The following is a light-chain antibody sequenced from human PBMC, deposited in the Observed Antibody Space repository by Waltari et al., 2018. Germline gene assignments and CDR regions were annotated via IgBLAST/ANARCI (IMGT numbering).Light chain of an antibody. CDR2: AAS. CDR1: ESVGTK. CDR3: QQYKTWPT. Sequence: EIIMTQSPGPLSVSPGEVAPLSCRASESVGTKVAWYQQKPGQAPRLLIYAASTWATGIPARFSGSGSGTEFTLTIASLQSEDFAVYYCQQYKTWPTFGQGTKVEI. V-gene: IGKV3-15*01. J-gene: IGKJ1*01.